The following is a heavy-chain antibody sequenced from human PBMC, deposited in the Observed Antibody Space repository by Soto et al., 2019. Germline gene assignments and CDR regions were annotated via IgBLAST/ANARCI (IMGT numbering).Heavy chain of an antibody. CDR2: ISAYNGNT. CDR3: ARSFTIFGVVIIDYYYYGMDV. Sequence: ASVKVSCKASGYTFTSYGISWVRRAPGQGLEWMGWISAYNGNTNYAQKLQGRVTMTTDTSTSTAYMELRSLRSDDTAVYYCARSFTIFGVVIIDYYYYGMDVWGQGTTVTVSS. D-gene: IGHD3-3*01. V-gene: IGHV1-18*01. J-gene: IGHJ6*02. CDR1: GYTFTSYG.